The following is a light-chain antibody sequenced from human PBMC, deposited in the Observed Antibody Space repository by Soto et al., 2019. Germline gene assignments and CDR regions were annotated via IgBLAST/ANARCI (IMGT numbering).Light chain of an antibody. CDR2: EVT. CDR1: SSDVGGYNY. J-gene: IGLJ1*01. V-gene: IGLV2-14*01. CDR3: SSYASSQTYV. Sequence: QSVLTQPASVSGSPGQSTTISCTGTSSDVGGYNYVCWFQQHPGKAPKLIIYEVTNRPSGVSNRFSGSKSGNTASLTISGLQAEDEADYYCSSYASSQTYVFGTGTKVTVL.